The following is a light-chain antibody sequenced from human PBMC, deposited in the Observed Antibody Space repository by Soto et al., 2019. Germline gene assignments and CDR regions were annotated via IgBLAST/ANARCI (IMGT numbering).Light chain of an antibody. Sequence: EIVMTQSPATLSVSPGERATLSCRASQSVGSNLAWYQLKPGQAPRLLIYDAFTRVTGIPARFSGSGSGTEFTLTISRLEPEDFAVYYCLQYGNSPITFGQGTRLEIK. CDR3: LQYGNSPIT. CDR2: DAF. CDR1: QSVGSN. V-gene: IGKV3-15*01. J-gene: IGKJ5*01.